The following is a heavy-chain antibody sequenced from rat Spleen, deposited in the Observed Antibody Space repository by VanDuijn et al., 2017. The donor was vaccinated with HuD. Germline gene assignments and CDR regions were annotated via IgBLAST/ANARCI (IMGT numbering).Heavy chain of an antibody. D-gene: IGHD1-4*01. V-gene: IGHV5-25*01. J-gene: IGHJ2*01. Sequence: EVQLVESGGGLVXXGXXXKVSCSXXGFXXXNYXXXWVPQAPKRGLECVASISTSGVNTYNRDSGKGRFTISRDNEKSTLYLQMDSLRSEDTATYYCTRRGITHYFDYWGQGVMVTVSS. CDR3: TRRGITHYFDY. CDR2: ISTSGVNT. CDR1: GFXXXNYX.